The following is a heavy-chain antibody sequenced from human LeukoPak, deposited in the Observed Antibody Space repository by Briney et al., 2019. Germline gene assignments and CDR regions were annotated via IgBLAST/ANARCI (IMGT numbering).Heavy chain of an antibody. D-gene: IGHD5-18*01. CDR2: ISYDGSTK. CDR1: GFTFSSYA. J-gene: IGHJ5*02. Sequence: PGGSLRLSCAASGFTFSSYAMHWVRQAPGKGLEWVAIISYDGSTKYYADSVKGRFTISRDNSKNTLYLQMNSLRAEDTAVYYCAREGIQLWFGGVVDWFDPWGQGTLVTVSS. V-gene: IGHV3-30-3*01. CDR3: AREGIQLWFGGVVDWFDP.